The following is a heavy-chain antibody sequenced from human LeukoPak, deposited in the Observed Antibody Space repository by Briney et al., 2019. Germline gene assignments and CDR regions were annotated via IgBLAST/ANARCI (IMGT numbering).Heavy chain of an antibody. CDR1: GFTFNYAW. J-gene: IGHJ4*02. Sequence: GGSLRLSCAASGFTFNYAWMSWVRQAPGKGLEWVAVISYDGSNKYYADSVKGRFTISRDNSKNTLYLQMNSLRAEDTAVYYCARLSAVPNDYGDAGGGWGQGTLVTVSS. D-gene: IGHD4-17*01. V-gene: IGHV3-30-3*01. CDR3: ARLSAVPNDYGDAGGG. CDR2: ISYDGSNK.